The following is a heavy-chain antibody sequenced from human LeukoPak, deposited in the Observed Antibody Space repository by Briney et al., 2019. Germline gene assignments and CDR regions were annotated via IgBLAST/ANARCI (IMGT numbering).Heavy chain of an antibody. J-gene: IGHJ4*02. D-gene: IGHD5-24*01. CDR3: ARDVKRWLHLVDY. V-gene: IGHV1-2*02. CDR2: INPNSGGT. Sequence: ASVKVSCKTSGYTFTGYYMHWVRQAPGQGLEWMGWINPNSGGTNYAQKFQGRVTMTRDTSISTAYMELSRLRSDDTAVYYCARDVKRWLHLVDYWGQGTLVTVSS. CDR1: GYTFTGYY.